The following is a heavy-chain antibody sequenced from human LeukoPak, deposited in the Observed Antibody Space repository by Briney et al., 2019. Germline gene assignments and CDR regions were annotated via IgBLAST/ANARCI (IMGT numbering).Heavy chain of an antibody. V-gene: IGHV3-21*01. CDR2: ISSSSSYI. J-gene: IGHJ6*03. Sequence: GGSLRLSCAASGFTFSSYSMNWVRQAPGKGLEWVSSISSSSSYIYYADSMKGRFTISRDNAKNSLYLQMNSLRAEDTAVYYCARDSFSDCSSTSCYYYYYYYMDVWGKGTTVTVSS. CDR1: GFTFSSYS. D-gene: IGHD2-2*01. CDR3: ARDSFSDCSSTSCYYYYYYYMDV.